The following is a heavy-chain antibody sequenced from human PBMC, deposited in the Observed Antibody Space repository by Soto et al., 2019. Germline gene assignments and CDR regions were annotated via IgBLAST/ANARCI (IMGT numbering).Heavy chain of an antibody. CDR1: GFTFSSYG. J-gene: IGHJ5*02. V-gene: IGHV3-30*18. Sequence: QVQLVESGGGVVQPGRSLRLSCAASGFTFSSYGMHWVRQAPGMGLEWVAVISYGGSNKYYADSVKGRFTISRDNSKNTLYLQMNNLRAEDTASYYCAKDNCISTSCYRLYNWFDAWGQGTLVTVSS. CDR3: AKDNCISTSCYRLYNWFDA. D-gene: IGHD2-2*01. CDR2: ISYGGSNK.